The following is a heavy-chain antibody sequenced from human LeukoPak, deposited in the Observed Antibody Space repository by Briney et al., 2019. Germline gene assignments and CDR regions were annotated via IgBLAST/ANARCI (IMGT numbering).Heavy chain of an antibody. Sequence: SVTVSFMAAGYTFTSYGISWLRQAPAQGLHWMGWITIYNGNPNYAVSLQGRVTMITVTSTSTADMELRSLRSDDTAVYYCARVGSGYDFDYWGQGTLVTVSS. CDR3: ARVGSGYDFDY. J-gene: IGHJ4*02. CDR2: ITIYNGNP. CDR1: GYTFTSYG. D-gene: IGHD5-12*01. V-gene: IGHV1-18*01.